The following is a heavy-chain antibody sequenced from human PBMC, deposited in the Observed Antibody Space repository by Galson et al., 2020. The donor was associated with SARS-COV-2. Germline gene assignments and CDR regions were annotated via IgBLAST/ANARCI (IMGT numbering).Heavy chain of an antibody. CDR1: GFTFSSYT. Sequence: WGSLTLSCAASGFTFSSYTISWVRQAPRKGLERVSSISDRGGITYYADSVKGRYTISRDNSKNTLDMQMYSLRAQDTAVFYCAKDRLGVVLTPGYFDYWGQGTRVTIFS. D-gene: IGHD1-20*01. V-gene: IGHV3-23*01. CDR3: AKDRLGVVLTPGYFDY. J-gene: IGHJ4*02. CDR2: ISDRGGIT.